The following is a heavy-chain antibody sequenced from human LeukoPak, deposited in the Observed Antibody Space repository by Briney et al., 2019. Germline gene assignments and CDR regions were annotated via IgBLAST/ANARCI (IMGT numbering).Heavy chain of an antibody. Sequence: PGRSLRLSCAASGFTFDNYAMHWVRQAPGKGLEWVSGIAWNSGNTGFADSVKGRFTISRDNAENSLYLQMNSLTPEDTAIYFCAKNMNSYGSGSSYNPWGPFDSWGQGTLVTVSS. CDR1: GFTFDNYA. D-gene: IGHD3-10*01. CDR3: AKNMNSYGSGSSYNPWGPFDS. J-gene: IGHJ4*02. CDR2: IAWNSGNT. V-gene: IGHV3-9*01.